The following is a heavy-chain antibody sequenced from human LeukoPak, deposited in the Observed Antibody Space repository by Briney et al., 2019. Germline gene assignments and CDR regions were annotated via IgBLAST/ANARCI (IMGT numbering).Heavy chain of an antibody. CDR2: ISPNNGNT. J-gene: IGHJ5*02. D-gene: IGHD1-26*01. V-gene: IGHV1-18*01. CDR1: GGTFSSYA. Sequence: ASVKVSCKASGGTFSSYAISWVRQAPGQGLEWMGWISPNNGNTDFAQNFQDRVTTTTDTSTSTVYMELRSLRSDDTAVYYCARGLPIVSRSYYPFDPWGQGTLVTVSS. CDR3: ARGLPIVSRSYYPFDP.